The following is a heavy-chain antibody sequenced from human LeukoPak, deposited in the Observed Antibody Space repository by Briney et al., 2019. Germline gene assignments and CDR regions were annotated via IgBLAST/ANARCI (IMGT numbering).Heavy chain of an antibody. J-gene: IGHJ4*02. CDR1: GFIFKDYW. CDR2: IKQDGSEK. D-gene: IGHD2-2*01. Sequence: GGSLRLSCAASGFIFKDYWMIWVRQAPGKGLEWVANIKQDGSEKYYVDSVRGRFTISRDNAKNSVYLQMDTLRVEDTAMYYCASGRYCSSTSCSAHSDYWGQGTLVTVSS. CDR3: ASGRYCSSTSCSAHSDY. V-gene: IGHV3-7*03.